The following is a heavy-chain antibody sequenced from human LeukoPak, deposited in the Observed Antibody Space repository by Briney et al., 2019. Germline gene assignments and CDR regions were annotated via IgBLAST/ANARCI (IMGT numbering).Heavy chain of an antibody. Sequence: SETLSLTCAVSGYSIGSGYYWGWIRQPPGKGLEWIGSIYHSGSTYYNPSLKRRVTISVDTSKNQFSLKLSSVTAADTAVYYCAAGGGGGPVDYWGQGTLVTVSS. CDR1: GYSIGSGYY. CDR2: IYHSGST. J-gene: IGHJ4*02. V-gene: IGHV4-38-2*01. CDR3: AAGGGGGPVDY. D-gene: IGHD3-16*01.